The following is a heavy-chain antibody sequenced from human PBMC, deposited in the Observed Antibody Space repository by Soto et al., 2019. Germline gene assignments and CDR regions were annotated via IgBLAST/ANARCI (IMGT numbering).Heavy chain of an antibody. V-gene: IGHV3-30*18. D-gene: IGHD1-1*01. CDR3: AKSVYNWNDGFFDY. CDR2: ISYDGNNK. J-gene: IGHJ4*02. CDR1: GFTFSSYG. Sequence: QVQLVESGGGVVQPGRSLRLSCAASGFTFSSYGMHWVRQAPGKGLEWVAVISYDGNNKYYADSVKGRFTISRDNSKNTLSLQMNRLRAEDTAVYYCAKSVYNWNDGFFDYWGQGTLVTVSS.